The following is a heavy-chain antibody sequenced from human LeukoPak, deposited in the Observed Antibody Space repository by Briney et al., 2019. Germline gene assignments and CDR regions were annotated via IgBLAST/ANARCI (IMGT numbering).Heavy chain of an antibody. CDR3: ARFVTMVRGVIIAYYYYYGMDV. Sequence: GGSLRLSCAASGFTFSSYGMSWVRQAQGKGMEWVANIKKDGSEKYYVDSVKGGFTISREKAKNSLYLQMNSLRADDTAVYYCARFVTMVRGVIIAYYYYYGMDVWGKGTTVTVSS. V-gene: IGHV3-7*03. D-gene: IGHD3-10*01. CDR1: GFTFSSYG. CDR2: IKKDGSEK. J-gene: IGHJ6*04.